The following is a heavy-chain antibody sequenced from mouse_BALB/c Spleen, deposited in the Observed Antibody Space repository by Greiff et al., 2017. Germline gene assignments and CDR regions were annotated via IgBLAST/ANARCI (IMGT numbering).Heavy chain of an antibody. J-gene: IGHJ3*01. Sequence: QVQLKESGPGLVAPSQSLSITCTVSGFSLTSYGVHWVRQPPGKGLEWLGVIWAGGSTNYNSALMSRLSISKDNSKSQVFLKMNSLQTDDTAMYYCAHYSSGYVGFAYWGQGTLVTVSA. D-gene: IGHD3-1*01. CDR2: IWAGGST. CDR1: GFSLTSYG. V-gene: IGHV2-9*02. CDR3: AHYSSGYVGFAY.